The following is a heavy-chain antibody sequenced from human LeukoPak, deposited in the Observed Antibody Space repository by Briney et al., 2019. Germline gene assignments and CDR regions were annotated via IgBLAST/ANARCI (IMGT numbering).Heavy chain of an antibody. D-gene: IGHD1-26*01. J-gene: IGHJ4*02. CDR3: AKEADRGSFKGWQYYFDY. CDR2: IWYDGSNK. CDR1: GFTFSSYG. Sequence: PGRSLRLSCAASGFTFSSYGMHWVRQAPGKGLEWVAVIWYDGSNKYYADSVKGRFTISRDNSKNTLYLQMNSLRAEDTAVYYCAKEADRGSFKGWQYYFDYWGQGTLVTVSS. V-gene: IGHV3-33*06.